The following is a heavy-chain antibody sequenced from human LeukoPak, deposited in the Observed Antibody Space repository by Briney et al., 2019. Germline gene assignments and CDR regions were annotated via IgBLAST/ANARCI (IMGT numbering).Heavy chain of an antibody. J-gene: IGHJ3*02. V-gene: IGHV3-20*04. CDR1: GFTFDDYG. CDR2: IYWSGGST. Sequence: GGSLRLSCAASGFTFDDYGMSWVRQAPGKGPEWVSGIYWSGGSTGYADSVKGRFTISRDNAKNSLYLQMNSLRAEDTALYYCARGPYCSNGVCCAFDIWGQGTMVTVSS. D-gene: IGHD2-8*01. CDR3: ARGPYCSNGVCCAFDI.